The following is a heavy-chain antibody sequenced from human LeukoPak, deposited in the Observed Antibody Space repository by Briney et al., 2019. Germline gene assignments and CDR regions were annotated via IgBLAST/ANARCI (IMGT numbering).Heavy chain of an antibody. Sequence: GGSLRLSCAASGFTFSSYWMHWGRQAPGKGLVWVSRVNVDGRSTTYADSVKGRLTISRDNAKKTLYLQINSLGPEDTAFYYCARGIGIGAFDTWGRGTKVTVSS. CDR2: VNVDGRST. CDR3: ARGIGIGAFDT. CDR1: GFTFSSYW. D-gene: IGHD2/OR15-2a*01. V-gene: IGHV3-74*01. J-gene: IGHJ3*02.